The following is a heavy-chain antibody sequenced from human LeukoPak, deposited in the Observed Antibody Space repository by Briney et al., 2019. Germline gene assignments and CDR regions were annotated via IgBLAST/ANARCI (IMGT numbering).Heavy chain of an antibody. V-gene: IGHV1-69*13. CDR3: ATTPGKLWFGELSR. CDR1: GYTFTSYA. Sequence: SVKVSCKASGYTFTSYAINWVRQAPGQGLEWMGGIIPMFGTPNYAQKFQGRVTITADESTSTAYTELSSLRSEDTAVYYCATTPGKLWFGELSRWGQGALVTVSS. J-gene: IGHJ4*02. CDR2: IIPMFGTP. D-gene: IGHD3-10*01.